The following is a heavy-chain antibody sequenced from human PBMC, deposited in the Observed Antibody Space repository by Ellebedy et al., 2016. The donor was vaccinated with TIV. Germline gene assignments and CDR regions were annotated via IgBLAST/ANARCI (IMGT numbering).Heavy chain of an antibody. CDR3: AREAGDSGYNDY. J-gene: IGHJ4*02. Sequence: SVKVSXKASGGTFSSYAISWVRQAPGQGLEWMGRIIPILGIANYAQKFQGRVTITADKSTSTAYMELSSLRSEDTAVYYCAREAGDSGYNDYWGQGTLVTVSS. D-gene: IGHD3-22*01. V-gene: IGHV1-69*04. CDR1: GGTFSSYA. CDR2: IIPILGIA.